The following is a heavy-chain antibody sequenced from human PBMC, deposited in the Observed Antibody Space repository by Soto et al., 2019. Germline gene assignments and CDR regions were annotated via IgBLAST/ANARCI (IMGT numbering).Heavy chain of an antibody. CDR1: GGSISSYY. Sequence: SETLSLTCTVSGGSISSYYWSWIRQPPGKGLEWIGYIYYSGSTNYNPSLKSRVTISVDTSKNQFSLKLSSVTAADTAVYYCASLIGYCSGGSCYSDYYYYMDVWGKGTTVTVSS. CDR3: ASLIGYCSGGSCYSDYYYYMDV. CDR2: IYYSGST. V-gene: IGHV4-59*08. J-gene: IGHJ6*03. D-gene: IGHD2-15*01.